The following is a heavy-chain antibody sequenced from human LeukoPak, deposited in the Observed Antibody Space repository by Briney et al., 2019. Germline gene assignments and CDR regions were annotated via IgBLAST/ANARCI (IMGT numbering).Heavy chain of an antibody. CDR3: AREGTAGTNLNWFDP. CDR2: SYYSGST. CDR1: GGSISSYY. J-gene: IGHJ5*02. D-gene: IGHD1-1*01. Sequence: SETLSLTCTVSGGSISSYYWSWIRQPPGKGLEWMGYSYYSGSTNFNPSLKSRVTISVDTSKNQFSLKLSSVTAAGTAVYYCAREGTAGTNLNWFDPWGQGTLVTVSS. V-gene: IGHV4-59*01.